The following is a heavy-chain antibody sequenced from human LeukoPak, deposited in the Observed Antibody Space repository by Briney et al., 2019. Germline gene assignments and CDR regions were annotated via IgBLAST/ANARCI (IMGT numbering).Heavy chain of an antibody. CDR2: IYPGESDT. D-gene: IGHD2-15*01. CDR3: ARLDVRYCSGGSCHYYYGMVV. V-gene: IGHV5-51*01. J-gene: IGHJ6*04. Sequence: PGESLKISCKSSGYRFIRNMISGVRQMPGKGLEWIGIIYPGESDTRNSSSLQAQFPISADKSISTAYLQWSSQKASDTAMYYCARLDVRYCSGGSCHYYYGMVVWGKGTTVTVSS. CDR1: GYRFIRNM.